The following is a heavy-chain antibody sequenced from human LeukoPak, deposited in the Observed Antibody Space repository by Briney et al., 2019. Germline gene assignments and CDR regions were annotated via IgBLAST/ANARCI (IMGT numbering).Heavy chain of an antibody. CDR2: ISSSSSYI. D-gene: IGHD5-24*01. Sequence: SGGSLRLSCAASGFTFSSYSMNWVRQAPGKGLEWVSSISSSSSYIYYADSVKGRFTISRDNAKNSLYLQMNSLRAEDTAVYYCAINHRDGYSELGYWGQGTLVIVSS. J-gene: IGHJ4*02. V-gene: IGHV3-21*01. CDR3: AINHRDGYSELGY. CDR1: GFTFSSYS.